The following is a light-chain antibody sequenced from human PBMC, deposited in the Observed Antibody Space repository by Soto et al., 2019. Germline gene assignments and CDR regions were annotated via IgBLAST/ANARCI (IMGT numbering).Light chain of an antibody. J-gene: IGLJ2*01. Sequence: QSVLTQPPSASGTPGQRVTISCSGSVSSIGTNTVNWYRQLPGTAHKLLIYGNNQRPSGVPDRFSGSKSGTSASLGISGLQSEDEADYYCAAWDGSLNNVLFGGGTKLTVL. CDR2: GNN. CDR3: AAWDGSLNNVL. CDR1: VSSIGTNT. V-gene: IGLV1-44*01.